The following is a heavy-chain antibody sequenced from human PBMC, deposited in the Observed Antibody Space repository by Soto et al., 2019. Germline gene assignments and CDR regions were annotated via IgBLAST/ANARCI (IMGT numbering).Heavy chain of an antibody. Sequence: SETLSLTCTVSGGSISSGGYYWSWIRQHPGKGLEWIGYIYYSGSTYYNPSLKSRVTTSVDTSKNQFSLKLSSVTAADTAVYYCARETPGYYDSSGSFDPWGQGTLVTVSS. D-gene: IGHD3-22*01. CDR3: ARETPGYYDSSGSFDP. J-gene: IGHJ5*02. CDR1: GGSISSGGYY. V-gene: IGHV4-31*03. CDR2: IYYSGST.